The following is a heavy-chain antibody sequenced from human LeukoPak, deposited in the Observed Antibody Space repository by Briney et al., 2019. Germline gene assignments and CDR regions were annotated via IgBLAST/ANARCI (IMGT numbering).Heavy chain of an antibody. CDR2: VIPIFGTA. V-gene: IGHV1-69*05. CDR1: GGTFSGYA. D-gene: IGHD5-18*01. Sequence: SVKVSCKASGGTFSGYAISGVRQAPGQGREGMGGVIPIFGTANYAQKFQGRVTITTHEPTSTAYMELSSLRSEDTAVYYCARDRGYSYGLDYWGQGTLVTVSS. J-gene: IGHJ4*02. CDR3: ARDRGYSYGLDY.